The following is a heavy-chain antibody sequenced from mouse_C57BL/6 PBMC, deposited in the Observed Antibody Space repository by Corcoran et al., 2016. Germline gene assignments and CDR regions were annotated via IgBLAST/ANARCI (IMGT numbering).Heavy chain of an antibody. Sequence: EVQLQKSGPELVKPGASVKIPCKASGYTFTDYNMDWVKQSHGKSLEWIGDINPNNGGTIYNQKFKGKATLTVDKSSSTAYMELRSLTSEDTAVYYCARYPRYWYFDVWGTGTTVTVSS. CDR1: GYTFTDYN. J-gene: IGHJ1*03. V-gene: IGHV1-18*01. CDR3: ARYPRYWYFDV. CDR2: INPNNGGT.